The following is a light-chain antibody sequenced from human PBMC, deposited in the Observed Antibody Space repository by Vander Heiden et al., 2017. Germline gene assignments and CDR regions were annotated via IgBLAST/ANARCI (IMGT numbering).Light chain of an antibody. CDR2: DTS. Sequence: IVLTQSPGTLSLSPGERATLSCRASQSVSSSYLAWYQQKPGQAPRLLIYDTSSRATGIPDRFSGSGSGTDFTLTISRLEPEVFAVYYCQQYGSSPQTFGQGTKVEIK. J-gene: IGKJ1*01. CDR3: QQYGSSPQT. V-gene: IGKV3-20*01. CDR1: QSVSSSY.